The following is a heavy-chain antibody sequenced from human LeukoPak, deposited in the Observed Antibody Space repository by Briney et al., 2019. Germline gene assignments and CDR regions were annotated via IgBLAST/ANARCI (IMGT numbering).Heavy chain of an antibody. J-gene: IGHJ4*02. V-gene: IGHV1-2*04. CDR2: INLNSGGT. CDR1: GYTFTGYY. CDR3: ARDMNGYSFDY. D-gene: IGHD5-24*01. Sequence: ASVKVSCKASGYTFTGYYMHWVRQAPGQGLEWMGWINLNSGGTNYAQKFRGWVTMTRDTSISTAYMELSRLRSDDTAVYYCARDMNGYSFDYWGQGTLVTVSS.